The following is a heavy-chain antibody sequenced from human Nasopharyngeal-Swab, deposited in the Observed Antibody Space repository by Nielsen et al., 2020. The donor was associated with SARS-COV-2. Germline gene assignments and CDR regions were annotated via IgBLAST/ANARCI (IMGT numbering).Heavy chain of an antibody. D-gene: IGHD6-19*01. J-gene: IGHJ6*03. CDR1: GGTFSSYA. Sequence: SVKVSCKASGGTFSSYAISWVRQAPGQGLEWMGGIIPIFGTANYAQKFQGRVTITADESTSTAYMELSSLRSEDTAVYYCARDFGSGWLNYYYYYMDVWGKGTTVTVSS. CDR2: IIPIFGTA. V-gene: IGHV1-69*13. CDR3: ARDFGSGWLNYYYYYMDV.